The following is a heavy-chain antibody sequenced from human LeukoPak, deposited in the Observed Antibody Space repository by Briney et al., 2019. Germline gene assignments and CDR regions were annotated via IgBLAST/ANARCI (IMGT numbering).Heavy chain of an antibody. CDR3: ARDQYGSGTYSPFTYWFDP. CDR2: IYYSGST. V-gene: IGHV4-59*12. J-gene: IGHJ5*02. D-gene: IGHD3-10*01. Sequence: PSETLSLTCTVSSGAFRTYYWSWIRQPPGKGLEWIGYIYYSGSTNYNPSLKSRVTMSVDTSKNQFSLKLNSVTAADTAVYYCARDQYGSGTYSPFTYWFDPWGQGTLVTVSS. CDR1: SGAFRTYY.